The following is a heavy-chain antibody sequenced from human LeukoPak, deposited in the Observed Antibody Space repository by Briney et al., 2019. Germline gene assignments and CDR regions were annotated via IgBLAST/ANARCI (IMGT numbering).Heavy chain of an antibody. CDR3: AREQFALCDY. D-gene: IGHD3-10*01. J-gene: IGHJ4*02. V-gene: IGHV3-30*04. CDR2: ISYDGRNK. Sequence: PGRSLRLSCAASGFTFSSYAMNWVRQAPGKGLEWVAGISYDGRNKYYADTGKGRFTISRDNSKKTLYLQMNSLRAEDTAVYYCAREQFALCDYWGQGPLVTVSS. CDR1: GFTFSSYA.